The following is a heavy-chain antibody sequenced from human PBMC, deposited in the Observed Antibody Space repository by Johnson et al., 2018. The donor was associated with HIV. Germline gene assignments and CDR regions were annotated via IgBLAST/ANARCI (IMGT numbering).Heavy chain of an antibody. CDR1: GFTFSSYA. CDR2: INWNGGST. J-gene: IGHJ3*02. Sequence: VQLVESGGGLVQPGGSLRLSCAASGFTFSSYAMSWVRQAPGKGLEWVSGINWNGGSTSYAGSVKGPFTISRDNAKNSLYLQMNSLRAEDTALYYCAKDIAFGGVIVVAFDIWGQGTMVTVSS. CDR3: AKDIAFGGVIVVAFDI. D-gene: IGHD3-16*02. V-gene: IGHV3-20*04.